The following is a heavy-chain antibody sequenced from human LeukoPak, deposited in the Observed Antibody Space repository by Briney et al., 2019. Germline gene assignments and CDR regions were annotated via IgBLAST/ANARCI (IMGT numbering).Heavy chain of an antibody. J-gene: IGHJ3*02. V-gene: IGHV3-64*01. CDR2: ISSLGDRT. D-gene: IGHD5-18*01. Sequence: GSLRLSCSASGFTLSTYPMHWVRQAPGKGLQYVSGISSLGDRTYYANSVKGRFIISRDDSKNTLHLQMGSLRADDMAVYYCVKGGSYSRGLIDIRGQGTTVTVSS. CDR1: GFTLSTYP. CDR3: VKGGSYSRGLIDI.